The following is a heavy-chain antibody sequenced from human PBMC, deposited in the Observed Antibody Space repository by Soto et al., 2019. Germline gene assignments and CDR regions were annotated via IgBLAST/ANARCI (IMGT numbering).Heavy chain of an antibody. Sequence: ETLSLTCTVSGGSISSYYWSWIRQPPGKGLEWIGYIYYNGSTNYNPSLKSRVTISVDTSKNQFSLKLSSVTAADTAVYYCARSPLSIHWFDPWGQGTLVTVSS. CDR2: IYYNGST. J-gene: IGHJ5*02. CDR3: ARSPLSIHWFDP. CDR1: GGSISSYY. V-gene: IGHV4-59*01.